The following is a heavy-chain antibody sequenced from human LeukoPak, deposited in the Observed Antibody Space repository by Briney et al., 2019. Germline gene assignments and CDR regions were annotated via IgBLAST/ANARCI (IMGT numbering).Heavy chain of an antibody. J-gene: IGHJ4*02. V-gene: IGHV3-23*01. Sequence: GGSLRLTCAASGFTLRSYDMSWVRQAPGKGLEWVSATSGSGGDTYYADSVKGRFTISRDNSKNTLYLQMNSLRAEDTAVYYCAKEYSGYDFDYWGQGTLVTVSS. CDR1: GFTLRSYD. CDR2: TSGSGGDT. CDR3: AKEYSGYDFDY. D-gene: IGHD5-12*01.